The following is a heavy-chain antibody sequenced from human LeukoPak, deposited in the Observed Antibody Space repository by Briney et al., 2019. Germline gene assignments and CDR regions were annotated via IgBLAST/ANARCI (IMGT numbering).Heavy chain of an antibody. J-gene: IGHJ5*02. CDR3: ARYSNAYAGARWFDH. CDR1: GGSISGYY. Sequence: PSGTLSLTCSVSGGSISGYYWSWIRQPPGKELEWIGYIYYSGSTNYNPSLKSRVTISLDTSKNQFSLKLSSVTPADTAVYYCARYSNAYAGARWFDHWGQGTLVTVS. V-gene: IGHV4-59*01. D-gene: IGHD2-21*01. CDR2: IYYSGST.